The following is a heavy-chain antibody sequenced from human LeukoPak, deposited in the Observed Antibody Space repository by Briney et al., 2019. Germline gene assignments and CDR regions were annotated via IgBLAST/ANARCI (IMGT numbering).Heavy chain of an antibody. D-gene: IGHD5-12*01. V-gene: IGHV4-59*01. CDR2: IYYSGST. CDR3: ASLYSGYDFGDY. J-gene: IGHJ4*02. Sequence: PSETLSLTCTVSGGSISSYYWSWIRQPPGKGLEWIGYIYYSGSTNYNPSLKSRVTISVDTSKNQFSLKLSSVTAADTAVHYCASLYSGYDFGDYWGQGTLVTASS. CDR1: GGSISSYY.